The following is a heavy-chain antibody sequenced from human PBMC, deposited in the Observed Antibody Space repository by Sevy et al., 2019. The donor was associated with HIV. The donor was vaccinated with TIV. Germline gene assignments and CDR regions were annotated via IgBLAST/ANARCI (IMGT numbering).Heavy chain of an antibody. CDR3: ARDLEFYDYGDYGPAFMPDY. CDR1: GLSVSDNY. D-gene: IGHD4-17*01. CDR2: IYSDGRT. Sequence: GGSLRLSCAASGLSVSDNYMNWVRQAPGKGLELVSVIYSDGRTYYPDSVKGRFSISRDNSKNTLYLHMKSLRAEDTAVYYCARDLEFYDYGDYGPAFMPDYWGQGTLVTVSS. J-gene: IGHJ4*02. V-gene: IGHV3-66*01.